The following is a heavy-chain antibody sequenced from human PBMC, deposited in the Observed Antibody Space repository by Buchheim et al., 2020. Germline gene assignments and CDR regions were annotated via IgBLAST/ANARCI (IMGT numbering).Heavy chain of an antibody. D-gene: IGHD6-19*01. CDR3: ASLPYSSGWYYFDY. V-gene: IGHV3-33*01. J-gene: IGHJ4*02. CDR2: IWYDGNNK. CDR1: GFTFSSYG. Sequence: QVHLVESGGGVVQPGMTLRLSCAASGFTFSSYGMHWVRQAPGKGLEWVAVIWYDGNNKYYADSVKGRFTISRDTSKNTLYLQMNSLRAEDTAVYYCASLPYSSGWYYFDYWGQGTL.